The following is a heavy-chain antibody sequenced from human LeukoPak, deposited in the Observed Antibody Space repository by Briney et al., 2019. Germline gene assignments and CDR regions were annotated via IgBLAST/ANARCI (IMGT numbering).Heavy chain of an antibody. V-gene: IGHV3-33*01. CDR2: ILNDGSNK. Sequence: GGSLRLSCAASGFTFKNYGMHWVRQAPGKGLEWVAVILNDGSNKYHADSVKGRFTISRDDSKNTLDLQMDSLRVEDTAVYYCARSIRGDSSGRYDTLDVWGQGTVATVSS. CDR1: GFTFKNYG. CDR3: ARSIRGDSSGRYDTLDV. J-gene: IGHJ3*01. D-gene: IGHD3-22*01.